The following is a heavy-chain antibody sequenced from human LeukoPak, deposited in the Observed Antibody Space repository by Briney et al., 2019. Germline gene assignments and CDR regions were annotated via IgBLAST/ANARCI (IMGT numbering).Heavy chain of an antibody. CDR2: INPKSGDT. D-gene: IGHD6-19*01. J-gene: IGHJ4*02. V-gene: IGHV1-2*02. CDR3: ARDSHYNSGWYPIDS. Sequence: ASVKVSCKASGYTFTRYYIHWVRQAPGQGLEWMGWINPKSGDTRYAQKFQRRVTMTRDTSISTAYMELSILRSDDTAFYYCARDSHYNSGWYPIDSWGQRKLVTAS. CDR1: GYTFTRYY.